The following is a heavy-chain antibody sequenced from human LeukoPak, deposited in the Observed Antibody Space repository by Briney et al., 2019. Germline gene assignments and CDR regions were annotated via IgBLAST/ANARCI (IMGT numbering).Heavy chain of an antibody. V-gene: IGHV3-23*01. D-gene: IGHD1-1*01. Sequence: GGSLRLSCAASGFTFSSYAMSWVRQAPGKGLEWVSAISGSGGSTYYADSVKGRFTISRDNSKNTLYLQMNSLRAEDTAVYYCAKMQRSKSWYYYYGMDVWGQGTTVTVSS. CDR2: ISGSGGST. J-gene: IGHJ6*02. CDR1: GFTFSSYA. CDR3: AKMQRSKSWYYYYGMDV.